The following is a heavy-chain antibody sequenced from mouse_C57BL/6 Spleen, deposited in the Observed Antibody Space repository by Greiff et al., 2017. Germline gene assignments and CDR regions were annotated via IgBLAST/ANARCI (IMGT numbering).Heavy chain of an antibody. V-gene: IGHV1-58*01. D-gene: IGHD2-4*01. CDR3: ARHYDYGDYYAMDY. CDR1: GYTFTRYG. CDR2: IYIGNGYT. J-gene: IGHJ4*01. Sequence: EVQLQESGAELVRPGSSVKMSCKTSGYTFTRYGINWVKQRPGQGLEWIGYIYIGNGYTEYNEKFKGKATLNSDTSSSPAYMQLSSLTSEDSSIYVCARHYDYGDYYAMDYGGQGTSVTVSS.